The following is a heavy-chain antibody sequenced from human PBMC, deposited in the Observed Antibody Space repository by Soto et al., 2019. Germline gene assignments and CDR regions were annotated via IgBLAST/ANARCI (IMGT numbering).Heavy chain of an antibody. CDR2: ISGSGGST. V-gene: IGHV3-23*01. J-gene: IGHJ4*02. CDR1: GFTFSSYA. D-gene: IGHD2-15*01. CDR3: AKGVVVVAATPASYFDY. Sequence: GGSLRLSCAASGFTFSSYAMSWVRQAPGKGLEWVSAISGSGGSTYYADSVKGRFTISRDNSKNTLYLQMNSLRAEDTAVYYCAKGVVVVAATPASYFDYWGQGTLVTVSS.